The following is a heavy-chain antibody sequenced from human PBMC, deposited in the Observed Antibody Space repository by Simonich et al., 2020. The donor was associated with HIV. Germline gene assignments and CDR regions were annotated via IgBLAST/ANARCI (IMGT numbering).Heavy chain of an antibody. J-gene: IGHJ1*01. CDR3: ARLTAGGLGEYFQH. CDR1: GGSFSGYS. V-gene: IGHV4-34*01. D-gene: IGHD6-13*01. CDR2: INHSGST. Sequence: QVQLQQWGAGLLKPSETLSLTCAVYGGSFSGYSWSWSRQPPGKGLEWIGEINHSGSTNNNPSLKSRVTISVDTSKNQFSLKLSSVTAADTAVYYCARLTAGGLGEYFQHWGQGTLVTVSS.